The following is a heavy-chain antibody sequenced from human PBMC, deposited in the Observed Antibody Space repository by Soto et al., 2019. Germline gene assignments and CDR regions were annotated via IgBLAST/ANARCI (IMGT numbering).Heavy chain of an antibody. CDR3: ARGGATTVAPFWYFDL. CDR1: GGSITSGGYS. CDR2: SFWSGNS. V-gene: IGHV4-30-2*01. Sequence: QLKLQESGSGLIKASETLSLTCTVSGGSITSGGYSWSWVRQPPGKGPEWIGYSFWSGNSHHNPPLKGRVTISIERSRNQFSLKLRSVTAADTATYFCARGGATTVAPFWYFDLWGRGTLVTVSS. D-gene: IGHD4-17*01. J-gene: IGHJ2*01.